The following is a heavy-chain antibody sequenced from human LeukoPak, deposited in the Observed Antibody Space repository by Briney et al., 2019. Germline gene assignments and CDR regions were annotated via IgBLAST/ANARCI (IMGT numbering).Heavy chain of an antibody. D-gene: IGHD2-2*01. J-gene: IGHJ4*02. Sequence: SETLSLTCTVSGGSISSGGYYWSWIRQHPGKGLEWIGYIYYSGSTYYNPSLKSRVTISVDTSKNQFSLKLSPVTAADTAVYYCARAIDQLLDFDYWGQGTLVTVSS. CDR3: ARAIDQLLDFDY. CDR2: IYYSGST. CDR1: GGSISSGGYY. V-gene: IGHV4-31*03.